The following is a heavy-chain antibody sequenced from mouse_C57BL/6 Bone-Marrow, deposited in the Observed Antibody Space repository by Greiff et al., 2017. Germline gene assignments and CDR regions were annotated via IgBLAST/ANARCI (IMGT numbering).Heavy chain of an antibody. Sequence: VQLQQSGAELARPGASVKLSCKASGYTFTSYGISWVKQRTGQGLEWIGEIYPRSGNTYYNEKFKGKATLTADKSSSTAYMELRSLTSEDSAVYLCARHGSGLWYFDVWGTGTTVTVSS. CDR1: GYTFTSYG. V-gene: IGHV1-81*01. CDR2: IYPRSGNT. J-gene: IGHJ1*03. D-gene: IGHD1-1*01. CDR3: ARHGSGLWYFDV.